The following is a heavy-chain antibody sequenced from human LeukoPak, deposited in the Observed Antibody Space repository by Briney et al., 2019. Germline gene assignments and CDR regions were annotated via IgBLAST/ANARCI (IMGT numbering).Heavy chain of an antibody. V-gene: IGHV3-30*02. CDR3: AWTHNWNYHDAFDI. CDR2: IRYDGSNK. J-gene: IGHJ3*02. CDR1: GFTFSSYG. Sequence: GGSLRLSCAASGFTFSSYGMHWVRQAPGKGLEWVAFIRYDGSNKYYADSVKGRFTISRDNSQNTLYLQMNSLRAEDTAVYYCAWTHNWNYHDAFDIWGQGTMVTVSS. D-gene: IGHD1-7*01.